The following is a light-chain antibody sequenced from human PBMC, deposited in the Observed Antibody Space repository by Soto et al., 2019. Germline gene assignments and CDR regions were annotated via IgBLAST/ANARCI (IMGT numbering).Light chain of an antibody. CDR3: SSYTGGSTHCV. CDR1: SSDVGGYKY. CDR2: EVS. J-gene: IGLJ1*01. Sequence: QSALTQPASVSGSPGQSITISCTGTSSDVGGYKYVSWYQQHPGKAPKLLIYEVSNRPSGVSNRFSGSKSGNPASLTISGLQAEDEADYFCSSYTGGSTHCVFGTGTKLTVL. V-gene: IGLV2-14*01.